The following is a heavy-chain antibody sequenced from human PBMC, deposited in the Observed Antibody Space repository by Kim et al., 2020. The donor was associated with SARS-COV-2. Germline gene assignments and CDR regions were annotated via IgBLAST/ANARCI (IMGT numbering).Heavy chain of an antibody. V-gene: IGHV3-30*04. Sequence: GGSLRLSCAASGFTFSSYAMHWVRQAPGKGLEWVAVISYDGSNKYYADSVKGRFTISRDNSKNTLYLQMNSLRAEDTAVYYCARGGVGSSWYDYWGQGTLVTVSS. CDR2: ISYDGSNK. J-gene: IGHJ4*02. CDR1: GFTFSSYA. D-gene: IGHD6-13*01. CDR3: ARGGVGSSWYDY.